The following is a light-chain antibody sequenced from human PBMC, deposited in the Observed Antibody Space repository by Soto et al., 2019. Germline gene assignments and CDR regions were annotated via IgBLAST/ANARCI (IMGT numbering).Light chain of an antibody. CDR2: GAS. J-gene: IGKJ2*01. CDR3: QQDGGSPPYT. CDR1: QSVSSSY. V-gene: IGKV3-20*01. Sequence: EIVLTQSPGTLSLSPGERATLSCRASQSVSSSYLAWYQQKPGQAPRLLIYGASSRATGIPDRFSGSGSGTDFTLTISRLEPVDFAVYYCQQDGGSPPYTFGQGTKLEIK.